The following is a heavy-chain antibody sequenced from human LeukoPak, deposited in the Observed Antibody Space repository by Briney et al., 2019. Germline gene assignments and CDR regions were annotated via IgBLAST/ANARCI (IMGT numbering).Heavy chain of an antibody. J-gene: IGHJ4*02. D-gene: IGHD2-2*01. CDR1: GFTFSSYT. Sequence: PGGSLRLSCAASGFTFSSYTMIWVRQAPGKGLEWVSSISSSSSSIYYADSVKGRFTVSRDNAKNSMYLQMNSLRAEDTAVYYCASGIYFSSTSCRILDYWGQGTLVTVSS. CDR2: ISSSSSSI. V-gene: IGHV3-21*01. CDR3: ASGIYFSSTSCRILDY.